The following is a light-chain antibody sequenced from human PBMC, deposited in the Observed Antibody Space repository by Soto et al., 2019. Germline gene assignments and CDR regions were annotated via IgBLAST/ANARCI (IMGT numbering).Light chain of an antibody. J-gene: IGLJ3*02. CDR1: SSDVGGYNY. CDR2: EVT. Sequence: QSALTQPPSASGSPGQSVTISCTGASSDVGGYNYVSWCQQHPGKAPNLMIYEVTKRPSGVPDRFSGSKSGNTASLTVSGLQAEDDADYYCSSYAGSNNLVFGGGTKLTVL. V-gene: IGLV2-8*01. CDR3: SSYAGSNNLV.